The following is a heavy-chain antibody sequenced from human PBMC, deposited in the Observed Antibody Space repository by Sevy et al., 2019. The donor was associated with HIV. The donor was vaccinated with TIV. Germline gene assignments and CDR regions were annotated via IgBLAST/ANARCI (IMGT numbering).Heavy chain of an antibody. D-gene: IGHD1-26*01. CDR3: ARVLGEVRPRGMDV. Sequence: ASVKVSCKASGYTFTSYDINWVRQATGQGLEWMGWMNPNSGNTGYAQKFQGRVTMTMNTSISTAYMELSSLRSEDTAVYYCARVLGEVRPRGMDVWGQGTTVTVSS. V-gene: IGHV1-8*01. CDR1: GYTFTSYD. CDR2: MNPNSGNT. J-gene: IGHJ6*02.